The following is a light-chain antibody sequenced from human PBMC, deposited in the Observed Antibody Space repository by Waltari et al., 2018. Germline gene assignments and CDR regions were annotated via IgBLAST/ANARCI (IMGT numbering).Light chain of an antibody. CDR1: SSDVGGYNY. CDR2: DVS. CDR3: SSYTSSALWV. V-gene: IGLV2-14*01. Sequence: QSALTQPASVSGSPGQSITISCTGSSSDVGGYNYVSWYQQYPNEPPQVIIFDVSNRPSGIYNRFSGSKSGNTASLPISSLQAGDEADYYCSSYTSSALWVFGGGTKLTVL. J-gene: IGLJ3*02.